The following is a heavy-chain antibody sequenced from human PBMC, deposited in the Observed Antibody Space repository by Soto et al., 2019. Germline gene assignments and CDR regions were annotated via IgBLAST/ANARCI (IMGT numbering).Heavy chain of an antibody. CDR3: ARGSYSSGWYPLDY. D-gene: IGHD6-19*01. J-gene: IGHJ4*02. Sequence: PGGSLRLSCAASGFTFSSYEMNWVRQAPGKGLEWVSYISSSGSTIYYTDSVKGRFTISRDNAKNSLYLQMNSLRAEDTAVYYCARGSYSSGWYPLDYWGQGTLVTVSS. V-gene: IGHV3-48*03. CDR2: ISSSGSTI. CDR1: GFTFSSYE.